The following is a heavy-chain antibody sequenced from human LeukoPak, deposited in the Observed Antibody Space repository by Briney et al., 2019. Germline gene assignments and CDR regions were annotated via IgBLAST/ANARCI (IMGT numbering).Heavy chain of an antibody. V-gene: IGHV1-8*01. CDR1: GYTFTSYD. D-gene: IGHD3-10*01. CDR2: MNPNSGNT. J-gene: IGHJ4*02. Sequence: ASVKVSCKASGYTFTSYDINWVRQATGQGLEWMGWMNPNSGNTGYAQKFQGRVTMTRNTSISTAYMELSSLRSEDTAVYYCAKYGRVDGSGSYHFDYWGQGTLVTVSS. CDR3: AKYGRVDGSGSYHFDY.